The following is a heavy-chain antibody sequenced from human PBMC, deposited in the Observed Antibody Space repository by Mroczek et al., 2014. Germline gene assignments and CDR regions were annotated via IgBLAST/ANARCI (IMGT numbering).Heavy chain of an antibody. V-gene: IGHV1-2*02. J-gene: IGHJ4*02. CDR2: INPNTGGT. Sequence: QVQLVQSGAEVRRPGASVRISCKSSGYTFTDYYIHWVRQAPGQGLEWMGWINPNTGGTKYAQKFQGRVSLTRDTSVTTAYMEVTRLTSDDTALHFCARENLRLVVSSTTRREFDFWGQGSLVTVSS. CDR3: ARENLRLVVSSTTRREFDF. D-gene: IGHD2/OR15-2a*01. CDR1: GYTFTDYY.